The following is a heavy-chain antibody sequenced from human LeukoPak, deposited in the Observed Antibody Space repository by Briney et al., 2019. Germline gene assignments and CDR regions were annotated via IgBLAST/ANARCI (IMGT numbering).Heavy chain of an antibody. D-gene: IGHD3-10*02. V-gene: IGHV3-48*04. CDR1: GFTVSINS. CDR2: ISSSGSTI. CDR3: AELGVTMIGGV. Sequence: QPGGSLRLSCTVSGFTVSINSMSWVRQAPGKGLEWVSYISSSGSTIYYADSVKGRFTISRDNAKNSLYLQMNSLRAEDTAVYYCAELGVTMIGGVWGRGTTVTISS. J-gene: IGHJ6*04.